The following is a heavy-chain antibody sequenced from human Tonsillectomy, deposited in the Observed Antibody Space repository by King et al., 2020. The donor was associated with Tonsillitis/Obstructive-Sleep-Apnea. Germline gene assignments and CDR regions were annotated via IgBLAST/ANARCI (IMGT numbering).Heavy chain of an antibody. J-gene: IGHJ4*01. CDR3: ARGGAAVVSGVDY. CDR1: GFTFRSYS. V-gene: IGHV3-21*01. CDR2: ISSSSSYI. D-gene: IGHD4-23*01. Sequence: VQLVESGGGLVKPGGSLRLSCAASGFTFRSYSMNWVRHAPGRGLEWVSSISSSSSYIYYADSVKGRFTISRDNAKNSLYLQMDSLRAEDTAVYYCARGGAAVVSGVDYWGQEPWSPSPQ.